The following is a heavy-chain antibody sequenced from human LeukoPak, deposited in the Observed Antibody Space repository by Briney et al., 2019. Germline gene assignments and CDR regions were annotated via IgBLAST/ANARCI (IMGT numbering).Heavy chain of an antibody. Sequence: PSETLSLTCTVSGGSISSGDYYWSWIRQPPGKGLEWIGRIYTSGSTNYNPSLKSRVTMSVDTSKNQFSLKLSSVTAADTAVYYCARGSGWYAYWGQGTLVTVSS. CDR3: ARGSGWYAY. D-gene: IGHD6-19*01. CDR1: GGSISSGDYY. J-gene: IGHJ4*02. CDR2: IYTSGST. V-gene: IGHV4-61*02.